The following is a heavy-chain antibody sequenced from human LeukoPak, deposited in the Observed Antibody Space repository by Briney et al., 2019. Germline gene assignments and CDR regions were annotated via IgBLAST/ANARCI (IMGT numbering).Heavy chain of an antibody. J-gene: IGHJ4*02. Sequence: GGSLRLSCTASGFSFSGHWMHWARQLPGKGLVWVSRISPTGSTTSYADSVKGRSTVSRDNAKNTLYLQVKNLRAEDTAVYYCARGPNSNWSGLDFWGQGTLLTVSS. CDR2: ISPTGSTT. CDR1: GFSFSGHW. D-gene: IGHD6-6*01. CDR3: ARGPNSNWSGLDF. V-gene: IGHV3-74*01.